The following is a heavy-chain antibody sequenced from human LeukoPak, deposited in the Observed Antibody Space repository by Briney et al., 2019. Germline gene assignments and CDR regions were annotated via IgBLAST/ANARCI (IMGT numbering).Heavy chain of an antibody. J-gene: IGHJ6*03. D-gene: IGHD5-18*01. CDR1: GFTFPNYG. Sequence: GGTLRLSCAASGFTFPNYGMNWVRQAPGKGLEWVANIKQDVNEKYYVDSVKGRFTISRDNAKNSLYLQMNSLRAEDTAVYYCARAGDSYGYLYYYYYYYMDVWGKGTTVTISS. CDR2: IKQDVNEK. V-gene: IGHV3-7*03. CDR3: ARAGDSYGYLYYYYYYYMDV.